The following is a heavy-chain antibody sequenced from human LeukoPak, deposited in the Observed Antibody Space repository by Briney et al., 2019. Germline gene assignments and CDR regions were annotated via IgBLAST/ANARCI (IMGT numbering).Heavy chain of an antibody. D-gene: IGHD3-22*01. CDR2: ISGSGGST. CDR3: ATDQHYYDSSGYYPLDY. J-gene: IGHJ4*02. Sequence: GGSLRLSCAASGFTFSIYAMSWVRQAPGKGLEWVSAISGSGGSTYYADSVKGRFTISRDNSKNTLYLQMNSLRAEDTAVYYCATDQHYYDSSGYYPLDYWGQGTLVTASS. V-gene: IGHV3-23*01. CDR1: GFTFSIYA.